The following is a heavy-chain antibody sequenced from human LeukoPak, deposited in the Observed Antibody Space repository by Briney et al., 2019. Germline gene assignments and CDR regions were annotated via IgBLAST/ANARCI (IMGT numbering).Heavy chain of an antibody. CDR2: INSDARST. CDR3: AKGGIWDSSFNWFDP. CDR1: GFTFSNYW. J-gene: IGHJ5*02. V-gene: IGHV3-74*01. D-gene: IGHD6-19*01. Sequence: GGSLRLSCAASGFTFSNYWMHWVRQAPGKGLVWVSRINSDARSTSYADSVKGRFTISRDNAKNTLYLQMNSLRAEDTAVYYCAKGGIWDSSFNWFDPWGQGTLVTVSS.